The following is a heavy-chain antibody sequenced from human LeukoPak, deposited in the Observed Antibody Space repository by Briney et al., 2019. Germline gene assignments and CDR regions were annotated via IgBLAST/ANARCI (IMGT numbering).Heavy chain of an antibody. D-gene: IGHD3-10*01. J-gene: IGHJ5*02. V-gene: IGHV4-59*01. Sequence: SETLSLTCTVSGGSIGGYYWSWIRQPPGKGLEWIGYIYYSGSTNYNPSLKSRVTISVDTSKNQFSLKLSSVTAADTAVYYCARDPWYYYGSGSYYPWGQGTLVTVSS. CDR3: ARDPWYYYGSGSYYP. CDR2: IYYSGST. CDR1: GGSIGGYY.